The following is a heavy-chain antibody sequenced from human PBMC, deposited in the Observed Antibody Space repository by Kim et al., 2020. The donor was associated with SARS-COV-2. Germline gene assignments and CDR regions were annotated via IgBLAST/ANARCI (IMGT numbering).Heavy chain of an antibody. CDR2: IYYSGST. CDR3: ARQEPRDADAFDI. Sequence: SETLSLTCPVSGGSISSSSYYWGWIRQPPGKWLEWIGSIYYSGSTYYNPSLKSRVTISVDTSKNQFSLKLSSVTAADTAVYYCARQEPRDADAFDIWGQGTMFTVSS. J-gene: IGHJ3*02. V-gene: IGHV4-39*01. CDR1: GGSISSSSYY. D-gene: IGHD1-26*01.